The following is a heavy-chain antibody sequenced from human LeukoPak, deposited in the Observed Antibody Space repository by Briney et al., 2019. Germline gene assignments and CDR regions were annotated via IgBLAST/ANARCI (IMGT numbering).Heavy chain of an antibody. D-gene: IGHD6-19*01. V-gene: IGHV3-21*01. CDR2: ISSSSGYI. CDR3: ARESTVAGTSDY. J-gene: IGHJ4*02. CDR1: GFTFSSYS. Sequence: MSGGSLRLSCAASGFTFSSYSMNWVRQAPGKGLEWVSSISSSSGYIYYADSVKGRFTISRDNAKNSLYLQMNSLRAEDTAVYYCARESTVAGTSDYWGQGTLVTVSS.